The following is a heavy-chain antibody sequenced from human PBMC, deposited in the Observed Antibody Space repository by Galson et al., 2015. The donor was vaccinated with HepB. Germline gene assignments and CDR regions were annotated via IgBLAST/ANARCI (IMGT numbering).Heavy chain of an antibody. CDR3: ARHVGQQWLVGAFDI. CDR2: IYYSGST. Sequence: LSLTCTVSGGSISSSSYYWGWIRQPPGKGLEWIGSIYYSGSTYYNPSLKSRVTISVDTSKNQFSLKLSSVTAADTAVYYCARHVGQQWLVGAFDIWGQGTTVTVSS. J-gene: IGHJ3*02. V-gene: IGHV4-39*01. D-gene: IGHD6-19*01. CDR1: GGSISSSSYY.